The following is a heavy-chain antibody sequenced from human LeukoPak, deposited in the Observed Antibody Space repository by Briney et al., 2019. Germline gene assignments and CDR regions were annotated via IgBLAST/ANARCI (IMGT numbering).Heavy chain of an antibody. CDR2: ISPSGDIK. CDR1: GFTFTNHG. D-gene: IGHD3-10*01. J-gene: IGHJ4*02. Sequence: GGSLRLSCAASGFTFTNHGMNWVRQAPGKGLEWVSGISPSGDIKYYADSVKGRFTISRDNSKNMLSLEVISLTADDTAVYYCARDDAWIRFGEWSQGTLVTVSS. V-gene: IGHV3-23*01. CDR3: ARDDAWIRFGE.